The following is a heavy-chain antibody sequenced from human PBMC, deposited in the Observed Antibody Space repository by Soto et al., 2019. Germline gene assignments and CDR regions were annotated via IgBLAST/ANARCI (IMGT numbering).Heavy chain of an antibody. D-gene: IGHD6-13*01. Sequence: HLQLQESVPGLVKHSETLSLTCTVSGGSLSSSSCHWVWIRQPPGKGLECIGSLYYSGSTYYSSSLKSRVTQTVGTSKNQFALKRSSATDVDAAVYYCARTERASGTDWWFDPWRQGTLVTVSS. CDR1: GGSLSSSSCH. CDR3: ARTERASGTDWWFDP. J-gene: IGHJ5*02. V-gene: IGHV4-39*01. CDR2: LYYSGST.